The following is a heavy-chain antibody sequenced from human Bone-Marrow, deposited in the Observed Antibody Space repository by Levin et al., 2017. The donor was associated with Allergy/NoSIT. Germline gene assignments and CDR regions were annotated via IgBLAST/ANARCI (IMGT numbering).Heavy chain of an antibody. CDR3: AKGPASLGRYFDWFLYRGGAFDI. CDR2: ISYDGSNK. V-gene: IGHV3-30*18. CDR1: GFTFSSYG. D-gene: IGHD3-9*01. Sequence: GGSLRLSCAASGFTFSSYGMHWVRQAPGKGLEWVAVISYDGSNKYYADSVKGRFTISRDNSKNTLYLQMNSLRAEDTAVYYCAKGPASLGRYFDWFLYRGGAFDIWGQGTMVTVSS. J-gene: IGHJ3*02.